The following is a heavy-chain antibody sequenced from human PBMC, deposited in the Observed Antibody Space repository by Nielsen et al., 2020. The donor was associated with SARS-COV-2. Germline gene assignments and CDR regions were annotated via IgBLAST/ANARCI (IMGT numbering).Heavy chain of an antibody. V-gene: IGHV3-23*01. CDR1: GFTFDNYA. J-gene: IGHJ4*02. CDR3: ATQADGYKSPYDY. Sequence: GGSLRLSCAASGFTFDNYAMNWVRQAPGKGLEWVSIIGAGGDNIYYADSVKGRFTISRDNSKNTLYLQINSLRADDTAVYYCATQADGYKSPYDYWGQGTLVTVSS. D-gene: IGHD3-10*01. CDR2: IGAGGDNI.